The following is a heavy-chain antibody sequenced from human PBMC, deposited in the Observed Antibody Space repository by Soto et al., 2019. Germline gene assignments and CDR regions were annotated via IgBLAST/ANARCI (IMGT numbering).Heavy chain of an antibody. J-gene: IGHJ4*02. D-gene: IGHD6-25*01. CDR3: AKDNGFWQFDY. V-gene: IGHV3-23*01. Sequence: EVQLLESGGGLVQPGGSLRLSCAASGFAFSSYGMSWVRQAPGKGLEWVSATSGRGDKTYYADSVKGRFTISRDNSKNTLYLQMDSLRAEDTALYYCAKDNGFWQFDYWGRGTLVTVSS. CDR2: TSGRGDKT. CDR1: GFAFSSYG.